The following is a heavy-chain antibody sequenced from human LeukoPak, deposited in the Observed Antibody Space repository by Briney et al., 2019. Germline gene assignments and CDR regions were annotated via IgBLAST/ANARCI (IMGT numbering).Heavy chain of an antibody. CDR3: AVLKSSSHAFDI. CDR2: IIPIFGTA. J-gene: IGHJ3*02. Sequence: ASVNVSCKASGGTFSSYAISWVRQAPGQGLEWMGGIIPIFGTANYAQKFQGRVTITADESTSTAYMELSSLRSEDTAVYYCAVLKSSSHAFDIWGQGTMVTVSS. V-gene: IGHV1-69*13. D-gene: IGHD6-13*01. CDR1: GGTFSSYA.